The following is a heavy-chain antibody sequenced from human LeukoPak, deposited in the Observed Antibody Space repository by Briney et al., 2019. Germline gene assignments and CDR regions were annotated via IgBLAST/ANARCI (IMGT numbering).Heavy chain of an antibody. CDR2: ISYGRSYK. D-gene: IGHD1-14*01. V-gene: IGHV3-33*01. CDR1: ALTYKSYH. J-gene: IGHJ5*02. CDR3: ARDPQWAPGDPSFDP. Sequence: GGSQTLSCAASALTYKSYHVHGARHAPDKGGVGLTDISYGRSYKYYADSVKGRFTISRDNSKNTLYLQMNSLRAEDTAVYYCARDPQWAPGDPSFDPWGQGTLVTVSS.